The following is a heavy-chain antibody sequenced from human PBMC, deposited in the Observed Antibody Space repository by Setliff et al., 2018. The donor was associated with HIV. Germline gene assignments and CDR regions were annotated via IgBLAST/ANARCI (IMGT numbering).Heavy chain of an antibody. D-gene: IGHD3-9*01. CDR1: GYTFTSYA. CDR3: ARGGYDILTGLYYGMDV. V-gene: IGHV7-4-1*02. CDR2: INTNTGSP. Sequence: ASVKVSCKASGYTFTSYAMNWVRQAPGQGLEWMGWINTNTGSPTYAQAFTGRFVFSLDTSVSTAYLQISSLKAEDTAVYYCARGGYDILTGLYYGMDVWGQGTTVTVSS. J-gene: IGHJ6*02.